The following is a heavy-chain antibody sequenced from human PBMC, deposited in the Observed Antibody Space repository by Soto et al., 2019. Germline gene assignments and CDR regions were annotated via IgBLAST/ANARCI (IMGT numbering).Heavy chain of an antibody. CDR2: TSHDDSNR. CDR1: GSTLSRFA. V-gene: IGHV3-30*01. D-gene: IGHD3-22*01. Sequence: LRLSCTASGSTLSRFAMHWVRQAPGKGLEWVSATSHDDSNRYYADSVQGRFTISRDNSKNTLYLQMNSLKVEDTAVYYCATGEAFYYDTSRYWGQGTLVTVSS. J-gene: IGHJ4*02. CDR3: ATGEAFYYDTSRY.